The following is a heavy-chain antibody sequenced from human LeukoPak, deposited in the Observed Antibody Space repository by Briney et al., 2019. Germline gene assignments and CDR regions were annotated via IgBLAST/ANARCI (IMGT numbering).Heavy chain of an antibody. V-gene: IGHV5-51*01. J-gene: IGHJ3*02. D-gene: IGHD6-19*01. CDR3: ARQYSSGWFHDAFDI. Sequence: GESLKISCKGSGYGFANTWIAWVRQMPGKGLEWMGIIYPGDSDTRYSPSFQGQVTISADKSISTAYLQWSSLKASDTAMYYCARQYSSGWFHDAFDIWGQGTMVTVSS. CDR2: IYPGDSDT. CDR1: GYGFANTW.